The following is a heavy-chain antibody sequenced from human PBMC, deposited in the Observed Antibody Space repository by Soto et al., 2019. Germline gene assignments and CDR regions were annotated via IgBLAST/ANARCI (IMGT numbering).Heavy chain of an antibody. D-gene: IGHD3-22*01. CDR2: INPNSGGT. V-gene: IGHV1-2*02. CDR1: GYTFTGYY. CDR3: ARGWYLRYDSSGYSLDY. J-gene: IGHJ4*02. Sequence: ASVKVSCKASGYTFTGYYMHWVRQAPGQGLEWMGWINPNSGGTNYAQKFQGRVTMTRDTSISTAYMELSRLRSDDTAVYYCARGWYLRYDSSGYSLDYWGQGTLVTVSS.